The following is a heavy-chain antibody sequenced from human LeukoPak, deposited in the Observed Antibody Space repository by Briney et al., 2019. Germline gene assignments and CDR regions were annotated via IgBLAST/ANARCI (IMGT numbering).Heavy chain of an antibody. D-gene: IGHD2-21*02. J-gene: IGHJ4*02. V-gene: IGHV3-64*01. Sequence: GASLRLSCAASGFTFSNSLMHWVRQAPGKGLEYVSAISSNGGSTYYANSVKGRFTISRDNSKNTLYLQMGSLRAEDMAVYYCARYCGGDWAYFDYWGQGTLVTVSS. CDR2: ISSNGGST. CDR3: ARYCGGDWAYFDY. CDR1: GFTFSNSL.